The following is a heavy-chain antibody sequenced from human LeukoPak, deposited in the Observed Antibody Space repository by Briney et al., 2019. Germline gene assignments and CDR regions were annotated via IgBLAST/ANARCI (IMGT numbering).Heavy chain of an antibody. CDR3: ARGEHLVVPAADY. D-gene: IGHD2-2*01. Sequence: GGSLRLSCAASGFTFGSYGMSWVRQAAGKGLECVSAIGGRGGSTYYADSVKGRFTISRDNSKNTLYLQMNSLRAEDTAVYYCARGEHLVVPAADYWGQGTLVSVSS. CDR1: GFTFGSYG. V-gene: IGHV3-23*01. CDR2: IGGRGGST. J-gene: IGHJ4*02.